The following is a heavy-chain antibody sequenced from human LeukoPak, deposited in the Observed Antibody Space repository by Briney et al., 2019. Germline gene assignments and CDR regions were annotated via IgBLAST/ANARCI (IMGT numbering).Heavy chain of an antibody. Sequence: AGGSLRLSCAVSGFTFSNYAMSWVRQAPGKGLEWVANIKEDGTETYYVDSVKGRFTISRDNAKNSLYLQMNSLRVEDTAVYYCAKEGRSLQTYWGQGTLVTVSS. CDR3: AKEGRSLQTY. D-gene: IGHD5-24*01. V-gene: IGHV3-7*03. CDR2: IKEDGTET. CDR1: GFTFSNYA. J-gene: IGHJ4*02.